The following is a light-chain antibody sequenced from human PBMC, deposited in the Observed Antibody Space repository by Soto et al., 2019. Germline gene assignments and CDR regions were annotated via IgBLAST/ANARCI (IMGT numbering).Light chain of an antibody. Sequence: QSVLTQPASVSGSPGQSITISCTGTSNDVGGYDYVTWYQHHPGKAPKLMIYDVSNRPSGISDPFSASKSGNTASLTISGVQAEDEAHYYCSSYTSRATLVFGGGTKLTVL. CDR2: DVS. CDR3: SSYTSRATLV. CDR1: SNDVGGYDY. J-gene: IGLJ2*01. V-gene: IGLV2-14*03.